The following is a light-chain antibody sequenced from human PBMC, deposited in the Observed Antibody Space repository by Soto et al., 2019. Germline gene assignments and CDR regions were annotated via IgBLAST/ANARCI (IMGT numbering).Light chain of an antibody. CDR3: NQSYSTQLG. CDR1: QSISSY. V-gene: IGKV1-39*01. Sequence: DIQMTQSPSSLSAAVGDRVTITCRASQSISSYLNWYQQKPGKAPKLLIYAASSLESGVPSRFSGSGSGTDFTLTIHSLYTEDFATYYCNQSYSTQLGFGGGTKVEIK. J-gene: IGKJ4*01. CDR2: AAS.